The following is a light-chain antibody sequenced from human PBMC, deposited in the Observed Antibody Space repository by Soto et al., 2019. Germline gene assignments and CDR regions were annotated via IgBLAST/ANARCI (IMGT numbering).Light chain of an antibody. V-gene: IGKV3-11*01. CDR2: DAY. CDR3: QQRSNWPPSIT. CDR1: QSVTTY. Sequence: EIVLTQAPAPLCWSRGERANISCQTSQSVTTYFAWYQQKPGQAPRLLIYDAYDRVTGIPARFAGRVSGTDFTLTISSLEPEDFAGSYWQQRSNWPPSITFGQGTRLEIK. J-gene: IGKJ5*01.